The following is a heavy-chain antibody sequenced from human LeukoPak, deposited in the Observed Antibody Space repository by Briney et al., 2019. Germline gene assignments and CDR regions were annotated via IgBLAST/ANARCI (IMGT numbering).Heavy chain of an antibody. CDR1: GFTFDDYA. Sequence: PGGSLRLSXAASGFTFDDYAMHWVRQAPGKGLEWISLISGDGGSTYYADSVKGRFTISRDNSKNSLYLQMNSLRTEDTALYYCAKDFLTYYYDSSGYKDAFDIWGQGTMVTVSS. D-gene: IGHD3-22*01. J-gene: IGHJ3*02. CDR2: ISGDGGST. V-gene: IGHV3-43*02. CDR3: AKDFLTYYYDSSGYKDAFDI.